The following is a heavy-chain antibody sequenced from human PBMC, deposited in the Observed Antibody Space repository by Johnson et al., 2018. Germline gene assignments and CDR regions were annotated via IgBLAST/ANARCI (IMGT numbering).Heavy chain of an antibody. CDR1: GFTFSSYG. V-gene: IGHV3-30*18. CDR2: ILYDGSNK. CDR3: AKPVYGDYADYYYYMDV. J-gene: IGHJ6*03. D-gene: IGHD4-17*01. Sequence: QVQLVEAGGGVVQPGRSLGLSCAASGFTFSSYGMHWVRQAPGKGLEWVAVILYDGSNKYYADSVTGRFTISRDNAKNTLYLKMTSLRAEDTALYYCAKPVYGDYADYYYYMDVWGKGTTVTVSS.